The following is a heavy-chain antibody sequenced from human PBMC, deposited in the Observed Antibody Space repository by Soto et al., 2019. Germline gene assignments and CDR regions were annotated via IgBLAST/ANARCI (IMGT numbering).Heavy chain of an antibody. D-gene: IGHD6-13*01. V-gene: IGHV3-11*01. J-gene: IGHJ4*02. CDR1: GFTFSDHY. CDR3: ARRAASGRHFDH. CDR2: ISSSGNSI. Sequence: QVQLVESGGGLVMPGESLRLSCAASGFTFSDHYMSWIRQAPGKGLEWVSYISSSGNSIYYADSVKGRITVSRDNAENSLYLQMNSLRAEDTAVYYCARRAASGRHFDHWGQGTLVSVSS.